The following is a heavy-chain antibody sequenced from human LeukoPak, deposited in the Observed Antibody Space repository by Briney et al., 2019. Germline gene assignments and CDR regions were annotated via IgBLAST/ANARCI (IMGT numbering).Heavy chain of an antibody. CDR1: GFTVSSNY. J-gene: IGHJ4*02. D-gene: IGHD6-13*01. Sequence: GGSLRVSCAASGFTVSSNYMSWVRQAPGKGLEWVSAISPSADSTSYADSVKGRFAISRDNSKNTVYLQMDSLRAEDTAVYYCAKRESSSSWYNYFDYWGQGTLVTVSS. CDR2: ISPSADST. V-gene: IGHV3-23*01. CDR3: AKRESSSSWYNYFDY.